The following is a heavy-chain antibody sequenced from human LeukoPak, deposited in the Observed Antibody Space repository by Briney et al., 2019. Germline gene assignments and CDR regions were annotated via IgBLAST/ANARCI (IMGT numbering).Heavy chain of an antibody. CDR1: GFTVSSNY. J-gene: IGHJ3*02. CDR3: ARADTMIVVVITPSDAFDI. D-gene: IGHD3-22*01. Sequence: GGSLRLSCAASGFTVSSNYMSWVRQAPGKGLEWVSVIYSGGSTYYADSVKGRFTISRDNSKNTLYLQMNSLRAEDTAVYYRARADTMIVVVITPSDAFDIWGQGTMVTVSS. V-gene: IGHV3-66*01. CDR2: IYSGGST.